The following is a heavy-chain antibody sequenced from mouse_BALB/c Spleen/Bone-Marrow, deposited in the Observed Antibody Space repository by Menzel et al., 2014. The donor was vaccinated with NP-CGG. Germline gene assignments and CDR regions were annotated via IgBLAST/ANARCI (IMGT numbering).Heavy chain of an antibody. CDR3: ARSTGYYWYFDV. D-gene: IGHD2-2*01. CDR1: GYTFTSYW. CDR2: IDPSDSET. V-gene: IGHV1-69*02. Sequence: VQLQQSGAELVKPGAPVKLSCKASGYTFTSYWMNWVKQRPGRGLEWIGRIDPSDSETHYNQKFKDKATLTVDKSSSTAYIQLSSLTSEDSAVYYCARSTGYYWYFDVWAQGPRSPSPQ. J-gene: IGHJ1*01.